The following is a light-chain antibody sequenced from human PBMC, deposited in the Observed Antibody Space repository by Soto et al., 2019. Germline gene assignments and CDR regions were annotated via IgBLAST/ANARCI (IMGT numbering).Light chain of an antibody. Sequence: QSVLTQPASMSGSPGQSITISCTGTSSDVGGYNYVSWYQQHPGKAPKLMIYDVSNRPSGVSNRFSGSKSGNTASLTISGLQAEDEADYYCSSYTSSSTLGYVFGTGTKLTVL. CDR1: SSDVGGYNY. CDR3: SSYTSSSTLGYV. V-gene: IGLV2-14*01. J-gene: IGLJ1*01. CDR2: DVS.